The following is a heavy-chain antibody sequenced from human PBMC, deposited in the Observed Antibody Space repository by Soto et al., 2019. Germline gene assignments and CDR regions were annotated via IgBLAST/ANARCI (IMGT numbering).Heavy chain of an antibody. CDR1: GGTFSSHA. V-gene: IGHV1-69*13. Sequence: ASVKVSCKVSGGTFSSHAISWVRQAPGQGLEWMGGIIPFFKATSFAQKFQGRVTITADDSTSTAYMGLYSLGSEDTAVYYCARDVPLNYYDGTFSYYAMDVWGQGTTVTVSS. J-gene: IGHJ6*02. D-gene: IGHD3-16*01. CDR3: ARDVPLNYYDGTFSYYAMDV. CDR2: IIPFFKAT.